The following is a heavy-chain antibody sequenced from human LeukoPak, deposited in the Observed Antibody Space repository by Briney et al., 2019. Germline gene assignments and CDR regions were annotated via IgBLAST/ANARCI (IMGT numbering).Heavy chain of an antibody. J-gene: IGHJ5*02. Sequence: ASVKVSCKASGFTFTRYDINWVRQASGQGLEWMGWMNPNNGNTGYAQKLQGRVTMTRDTYTNTAYMELRGLRPEDTAVYYCVRDAEGAGISVNFWFDPWGQGTLVTVSS. D-gene: IGHD1-14*01. CDR3: VRDAEGAGISVNFWFDP. CDR1: GFTFTRYD. CDR2: MNPNNGNT. V-gene: IGHV1-8*01.